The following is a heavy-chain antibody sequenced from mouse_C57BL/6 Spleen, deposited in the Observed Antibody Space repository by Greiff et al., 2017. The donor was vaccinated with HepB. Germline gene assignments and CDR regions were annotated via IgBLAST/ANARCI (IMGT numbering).Heavy chain of an antibody. CDR3: ARGDDYDDAWFAY. CDR1: GYTFTDYY. V-gene: IGHV1-76*01. CDR2: IYPGSGNT. D-gene: IGHD2-4*01. Sequence: VMLVESGAELVRPGASVKLSCKASGYTFTDYYINWVKQRPGQGLEWIARIYPGSGNTYYNEKFKGKATLTAEKSSSTAYMQLSSLTSEDSAVYFCARGDDYDDAWFAYWGQGTLVTVSA. J-gene: IGHJ3*01.